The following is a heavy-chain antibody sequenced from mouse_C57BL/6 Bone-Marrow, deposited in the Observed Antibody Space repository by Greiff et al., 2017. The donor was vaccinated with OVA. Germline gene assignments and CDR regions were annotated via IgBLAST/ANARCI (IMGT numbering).Heavy chain of an antibody. D-gene: IGHD4-1*01. J-gene: IGHJ4*01. Sequence: EVKLVESGGGLVQPGGSLKLSCAASGFTFSDYGMAWVRQAPRKGPEWVAFISNLAYSIYYADTVTGRFTISRENAKNTLYLEMSSLRSEDTAMYYCARQPHWVHYAMDYWGQGTSVTVSS. CDR3: ARQPHWVHYAMDY. V-gene: IGHV5-15*01. CDR1: GFTFSDYG. CDR2: ISNLAYSI.